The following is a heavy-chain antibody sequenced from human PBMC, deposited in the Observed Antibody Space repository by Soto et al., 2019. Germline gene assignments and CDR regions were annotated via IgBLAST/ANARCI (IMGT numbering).Heavy chain of an antibody. CDR3: AKCKGRQLYYCYYGLDF. V-gene: IGHV3-23*01. D-gene: IGHD5-18*01. CDR2: MSGSGGGT. J-gene: IGHJ6*02. CDR1: GFTFSSYG. Sequence: DVQLLESGGGLVQPGGSLRLSCATSGFTFSSYGMSWVRQAPGRGLEWVSTMSGSGGGTYYADSVEGRFTISRDTSKSTLYLQMNSLRAEDTALYFCAKCKGRQLYYCYYGLDFWGQGTTVTVSS.